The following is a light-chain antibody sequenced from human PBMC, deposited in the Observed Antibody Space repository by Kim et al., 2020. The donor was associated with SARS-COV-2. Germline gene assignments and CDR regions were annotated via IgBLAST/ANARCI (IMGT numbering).Light chain of an antibody. CDR2: RND. CDR3: SAWDGSLGAWV. Sequence: QAATLTCTGSGSDVGGQVAAWVQQQQGRPPKLLSYRNDNRPSGISARFSSSRSGNTALLTITGRQPEDEDDYYCSAWDGSLGAWVFGGGTKVTVL. J-gene: IGLJ3*02. V-gene: IGLV10-54*01. CDR1: GSDVGGQV.